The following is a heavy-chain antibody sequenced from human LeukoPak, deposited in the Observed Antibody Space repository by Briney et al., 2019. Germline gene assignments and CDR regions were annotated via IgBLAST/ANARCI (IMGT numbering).Heavy chain of an antibody. CDR2: MKQEGVET. V-gene: IGHV3-7*01. CDR1: GFTLSNYC. Sequence: GGSLRLSCAASGFTLSNYCMTWVRQAPGKGLEGVAIMKQEGVETYYAESVKARSTISRDNANNSLFLEMNSPRDDDTAVYYCARGGIQSGYYHFDSWGRGTPVSVSS. CDR3: ARGGIQSGYYHFDS. J-gene: IGHJ4*02. D-gene: IGHD3-22*01.